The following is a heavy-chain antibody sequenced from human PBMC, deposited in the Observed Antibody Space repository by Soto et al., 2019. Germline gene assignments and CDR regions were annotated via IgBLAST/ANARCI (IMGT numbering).Heavy chain of an antibody. J-gene: IGHJ4*02. CDR2: ISGSGDST. V-gene: IGHV3-23*01. D-gene: IGHD3-3*01. CDR3: AKLYYHFWNGPGAYFEY. CDR1: GFSFSDYA. Sequence: EVQLLESGGGLVQPGGSLRLPCAASGFSFSDYAMSWVRQAPGKGLEWVSGISGSGDSTYYADSVKGRFIISRDNSGNTLYLHMNSLRAEDTAIYYCAKLYYHFWNGPGAYFEYWGQGTLVIVS.